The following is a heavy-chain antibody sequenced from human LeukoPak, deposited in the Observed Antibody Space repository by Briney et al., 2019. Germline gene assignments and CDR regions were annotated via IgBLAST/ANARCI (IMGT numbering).Heavy chain of an antibody. J-gene: IGHJ5*02. Sequence: SETLSLTCTVSGGSISSSSYYWGWIRQPPGKGLDWIASIDYRGSTFYNPSLKSRVTIAVDTSNNQLSLKLSSVTVADTAIYYCTVLRYFDWLSCTWFDPWGQGALVTVSS. D-gene: IGHD3-9*01. CDR1: GGSISSSSYY. V-gene: IGHV4-39*01. CDR2: IDYRGST. CDR3: TVLRYFDWLSCTWFDP.